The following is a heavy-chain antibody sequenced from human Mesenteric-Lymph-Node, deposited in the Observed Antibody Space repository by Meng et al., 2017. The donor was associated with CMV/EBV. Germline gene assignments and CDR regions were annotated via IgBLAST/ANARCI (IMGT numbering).Heavy chain of an antibody. CDR3: VSLYYYDSSGYYSSFDY. CDR2: IYSGGTT. J-gene: IGHJ4*02. D-gene: IGHD3-22*01. CDR1: GFNVSTKF. Sequence: ESLKISCAASGFNVSTKFMSWVRQAPGKGLEWLSTIYSGGTTYYTDSVKGRFTISRDNSKNTLFLQMNSLRAEDTAVYYCVSLYYYDSSGYYSSFDYWGQGTLVTVSS. V-gene: IGHV3-53*01.